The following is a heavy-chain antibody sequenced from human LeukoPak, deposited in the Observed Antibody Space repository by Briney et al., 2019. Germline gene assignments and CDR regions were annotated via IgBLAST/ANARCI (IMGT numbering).Heavy chain of an antibody. CDR3: AREGSGYFDY. D-gene: IGHD6-19*01. Sequence: GGSLRLSCAASGFTFSSYGMHWVRQTPGKGLEWVAIIWSDGSNKYYADSVKGRFTISRDNSKNTLYLQMNSLRDEDTAVYYCAREGSGYFDYWGQGTLVTVSS. CDR1: GFTFSSYG. CDR2: IWSDGSNK. V-gene: IGHV3-33*01. J-gene: IGHJ4*02.